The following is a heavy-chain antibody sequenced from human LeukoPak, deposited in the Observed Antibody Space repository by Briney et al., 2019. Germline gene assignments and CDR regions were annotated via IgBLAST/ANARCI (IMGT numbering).Heavy chain of an antibody. CDR2: ISYDGSKK. CDR1: GFTFSSYA. CDR3: ARDLQIAARQGSYFDY. J-gene: IGHJ4*02. D-gene: IGHD6-6*01. V-gene: IGHV3-30-3*01. Sequence: PGRSLRLSCAASGFTFSSYAMHWVRQAPGKGLEWVAVISYDGSKKYYADSVKGRFTISRDNSKNTLSLQLYSLRTEDTAVYYCARDLQIAARQGSYFDYWGQGTLVTVSS.